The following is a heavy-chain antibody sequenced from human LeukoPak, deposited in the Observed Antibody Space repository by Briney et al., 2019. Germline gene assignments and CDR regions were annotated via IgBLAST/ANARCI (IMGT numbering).Heavy chain of an antibody. J-gene: IGHJ6*02. D-gene: IGHD3-3*01. V-gene: IGHV4-59*01. Sequence: SETLFLTCTVSGGSISTYYWNWIRQPPGKGLEWIGNIYYSGSTNYNPSLKSRVTILVDTSKNQFSLRLSSVTAADTAVYYCARGSGHYTGDYGMDVWGQGTTVTVSS. CDR3: ARGSGHYTGDYGMDV. CDR1: GGSISTYY. CDR2: IYYSGST.